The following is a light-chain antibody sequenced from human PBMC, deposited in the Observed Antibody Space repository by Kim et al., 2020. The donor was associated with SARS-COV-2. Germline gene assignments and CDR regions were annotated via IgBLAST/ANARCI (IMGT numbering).Light chain of an antibody. CDR3: QQYNNWPPEIT. Sequence: EVVMTQSPVTLSASPGERATLSCRASQSVSRNLAWYQQKPGQTPRLLIYAASTRATGIPARFSGSGPGTEFTLTISSLQSEDFAVYYCQQYNNWPPEITFGGGTKVDIK. CDR2: AAS. V-gene: IGKV3-15*01. J-gene: IGKJ4*01. CDR1: QSVSRN.